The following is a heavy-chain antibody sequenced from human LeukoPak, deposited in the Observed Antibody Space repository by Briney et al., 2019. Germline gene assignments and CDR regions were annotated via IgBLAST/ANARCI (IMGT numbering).Heavy chain of an antibody. CDR2: FNSDGSST. CDR3: AGHYGSGRYHYYYMDV. J-gene: IGHJ6*03. V-gene: IGHV3-74*01. Sequence: GGSLRLSCAASRLIFSIYWMHGVRQSPGKGLVWVSRFNSDGSSTIYEASVKGRFTISRDYDTNTVYLQMNSRRVDDTAVYYCAGHYGSGRYHYYYMDVWGRGTTVTVSS. D-gene: IGHD3-10*01. CDR1: RLIFSIYW.